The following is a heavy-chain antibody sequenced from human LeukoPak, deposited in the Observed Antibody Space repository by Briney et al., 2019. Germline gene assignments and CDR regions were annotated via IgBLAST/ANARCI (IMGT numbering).Heavy chain of an antibody. CDR1: GGSIRSSYYY. CDR3: ARVTMIVVVNWFDP. Sequence: PSETLSLTCTVSGGSIRSSYYYWSWIRQPPGKGLEWIGEINHSGSTNYNPSLKSRVTISVDTSKNQFSLKLSSVTAADTAVYYCARVTMIVVVNWFDPWGQGTLVTVSS. J-gene: IGHJ5*02. V-gene: IGHV4-39*07. D-gene: IGHD3-22*01. CDR2: INHSGST.